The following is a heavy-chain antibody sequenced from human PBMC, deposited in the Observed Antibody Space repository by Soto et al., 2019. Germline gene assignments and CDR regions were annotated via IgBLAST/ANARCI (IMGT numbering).Heavy chain of an antibody. CDR1: GGTFSSYA. CDR2: IIPIFGTA. J-gene: IGHJ5*02. D-gene: IGHD3-10*01. V-gene: IGHV1-69*06. CDR3: ARDPPGDYYGAGGLTWSWFDP. Sequence: QVQLVQSGAEVKKPGSSVKVSCKASGGTFSSYAISWVRQAPGPGLEWMGGIIPIFGTANYAQKFQGRVTITADKSTSIAYMALSSLRSEYTAVYYCARDPPGDYYGAGGLTWSWFDPWGQGTLVTVSS.